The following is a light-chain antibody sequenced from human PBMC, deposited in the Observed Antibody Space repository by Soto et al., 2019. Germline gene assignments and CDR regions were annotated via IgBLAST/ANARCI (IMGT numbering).Light chain of an antibody. Sequence: EIVLTQSPATLSLSPGERATLSCRASRTVNNYLAWYQQKPGQAPRLLIYDAFIRAAGIPARFSGRGSGTEFTLTISNLEPEDFAVYFCQQRSDWPPITFGQGTRVEL. V-gene: IGKV3-11*01. CDR3: QQRSDWPPIT. CDR1: RTVNNY. J-gene: IGKJ5*01. CDR2: DAF.